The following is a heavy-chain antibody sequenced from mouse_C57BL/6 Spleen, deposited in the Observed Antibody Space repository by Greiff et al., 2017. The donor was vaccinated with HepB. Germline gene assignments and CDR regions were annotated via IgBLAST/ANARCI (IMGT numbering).Heavy chain of an antibody. J-gene: IGHJ2*01. CDR2: FYPGSGSI. D-gene: IGHD1-1*01. V-gene: IGHV1-62-2*01. Sequence: QVQLQQSGAELVKPGASVKLSCKASGYTFTEYTIHWVKQRSGQGLEWIGWFYPGSGSIKYNEKFKDKATLTADKSSSTVYMDLSRLTSEDSAVYFCARHEDRSSYYGSSYGYFDYWGQGTTLTVSS. CDR1: GYTFTEYT. CDR3: ARHEDRSSYYGSSYGYFDY.